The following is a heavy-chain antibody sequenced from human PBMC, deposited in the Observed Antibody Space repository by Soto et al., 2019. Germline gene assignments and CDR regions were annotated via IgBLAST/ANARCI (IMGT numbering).Heavy chain of an antibody. D-gene: IGHD3-10*01. V-gene: IGHV3-23*01. CDR1: GFTFSSYA. J-gene: IGHJ4*02. Sequence: GSLRLSCAASGFTFSSYAMSWVRPAPGKGLEWVSAISGSGGSTYYADSVKGRFTISRDNSKNTLYLQMNSLRAEDTAVYYCAKDSVTMVRGVIITHLFDYWGQGTLVTVSS. CDR2: ISGSGGST. CDR3: AKDSVTMVRGVIITHLFDY.